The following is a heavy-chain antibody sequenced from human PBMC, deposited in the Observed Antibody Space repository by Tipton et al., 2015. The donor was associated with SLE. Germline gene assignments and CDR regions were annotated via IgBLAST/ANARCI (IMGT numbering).Heavy chain of an antibody. V-gene: IGHV4-34*01. Sequence: TLSLTCAVYGGSFSGYYWSWVRPPPGKGVEGVGEINHSGSTNYNPSLKSRFPISVDTSKNQFSLKLSSVTAADTAVYYCARGSSLAAFDIWGQGTMVTVSS. CDR2: INHSGST. CDR1: GGSFSGYY. CDR3: ARGSSLAAFDI. J-gene: IGHJ3*02.